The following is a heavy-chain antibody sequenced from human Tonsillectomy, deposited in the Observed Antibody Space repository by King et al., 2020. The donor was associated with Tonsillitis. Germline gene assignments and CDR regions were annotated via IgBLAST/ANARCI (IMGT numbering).Heavy chain of an antibody. CDR3: TSSRGGAFDY. D-gene: IGHD1-26*01. V-gene: IGHV3-73*02. Sequence: EVQLVESGGGLVQPGGSLKLSCAASGFTFIGSAMHWVLQASGKGLDWVGRIRSKGNNYATAYAASVKGRFTISRDDSKKTAYLQMNSLKTEDTAVYYCTSSRGGAFDYWGQGTLVTVSS. CDR1: GFTFIGSA. CDR2: IRSKGNNYAT. J-gene: IGHJ4*02.